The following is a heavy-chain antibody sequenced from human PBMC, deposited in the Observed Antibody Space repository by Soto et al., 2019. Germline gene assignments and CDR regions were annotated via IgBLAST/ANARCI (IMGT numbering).Heavy chain of an antibody. D-gene: IGHD2-15*01. V-gene: IGHV4-30-2*01. CDR1: GGSVSGGGYS. CDR3: ARETQYCSGGSCYSAIDY. Sequence: PSETLSLTCAVSGGSVSGGGYSWSWIRQPPGKGLEGIGYIYHSGSTYYSPSLKSRVTISVDRSKNQFSLKLTSVIAADTAVYYCARETQYCSGGSCYSAIDYWGQGTLVTVSS. CDR2: IYHSGST. J-gene: IGHJ4*02.